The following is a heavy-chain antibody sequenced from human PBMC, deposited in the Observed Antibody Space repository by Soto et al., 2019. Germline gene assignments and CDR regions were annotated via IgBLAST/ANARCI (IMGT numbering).Heavy chain of an antibody. D-gene: IGHD3-22*01. J-gene: IGHJ6*02. CDR3: AEDGVSYDSSGPLGDV. CDR2: IVVGSGNT. V-gene: IGHV1-58*01. Sequence: GASVKVSCKASGFTFTSSAVQWVRQARGQRLEWIGWIVVGSGNTNYAQKFQERVTITRDMSTSTAYMELSSLRSEDTAVHYCAEDGVSYDSSGPLGDVWGQGTTVTVSS. CDR1: GFTFTSSA.